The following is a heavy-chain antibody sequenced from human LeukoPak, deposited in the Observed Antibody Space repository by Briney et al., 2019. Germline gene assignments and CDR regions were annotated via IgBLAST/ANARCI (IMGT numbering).Heavy chain of an antibody. CDR2: INSDGSST. J-gene: IGHJ4*02. Sequence: PGGSLRLSCAASGFTFSSYWMHWVRQAPGKGLVWVSRINSDGSSTSYADSVKGRFTISRDNAKNTLYLQMNSLRAEDTAVYYCAKFPITLGELSPGNYWGQGTLVTVSS. V-gene: IGHV3-74*01. CDR3: AKFPITLGELSPGNY. D-gene: IGHD3-16*02. CDR1: GFTFSSYW.